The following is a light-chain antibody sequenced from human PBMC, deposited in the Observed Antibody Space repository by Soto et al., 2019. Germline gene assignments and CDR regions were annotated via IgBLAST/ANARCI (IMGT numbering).Light chain of an antibody. Sequence: IVLTQSPGTLSLSPGETATLSCRASQSVSSSYLAWYQQKPGQAPRLLIYGASSRATGIPDRFSGSGSGTDFTLTISRLEPEDLAVYYCQQYGSSPLTFGGGTKVEIK. CDR2: GAS. CDR1: QSVSSSY. CDR3: QQYGSSPLT. J-gene: IGKJ4*01. V-gene: IGKV3-20*01.